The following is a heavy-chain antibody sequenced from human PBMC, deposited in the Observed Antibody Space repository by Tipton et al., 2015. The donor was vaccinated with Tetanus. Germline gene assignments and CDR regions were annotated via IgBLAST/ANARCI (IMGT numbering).Heavy chain of an antibody. Sequence: VQLVQSGAEVKKPGESLKISCRGSGYRFSTSWIAWVRQTPGKGLEWMGLVYPGDSETIYSPSLEGQVTITADKSIGYAYIQWSGLRPSDTAIYYCARQDQTLPDNVLTATTYFALWGQGTLVTVS. CDR3: ARQDQTLPDNVLTATTYFAL. J-gene: IGHJ4*02. CDR1: GYRFSTSW. D-gene: IGHD2-21*02. CDR2: VYPGDSET. V-gene: IGHV5-51*01.